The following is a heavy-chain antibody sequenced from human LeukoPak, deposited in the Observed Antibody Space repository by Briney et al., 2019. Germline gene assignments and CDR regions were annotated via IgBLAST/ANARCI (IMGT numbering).Heavy chain of an antibody. Sequence: RSSETLSLTCSVSDGSINSYYWNWIRRPPEKGLEWIGYIYYNGNTNYSPSLKSRVTMSVDTSKNLFSLKVSSVTAADTAVYYCARGRSNYYGMDVWGQGTTVTVSS. CDR2: IYYNGNT. J-gene: IGHJ6*02. CDR1: DGSINSYY. V-gene: IGHV4-59*13. D-gene: IGHD1-26*01. CDR3: ARGRSNYYGMDV.